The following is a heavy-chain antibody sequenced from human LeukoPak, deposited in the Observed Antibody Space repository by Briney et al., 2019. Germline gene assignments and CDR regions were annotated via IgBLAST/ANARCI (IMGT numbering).Heavy chain of an antibody. V-gene: IGHV4-34*01. J-gene: IGHJ3*02. CDR2: INHSGST. D-gene: IGHD6-13*01. Sequence: PSETLSLTCAAYGGSFSGYYWSWIRQPPGKGLEWIGEINHSGSTNYNPSLKSRVTISVATSKNQSSLKLSSVTTADTAVYYCARRYSSSWYQGAFDIWGQGTMVTVSS. CDR1: GGSFSGYY. CDR3: ARRYSSSWYQGAFDI.